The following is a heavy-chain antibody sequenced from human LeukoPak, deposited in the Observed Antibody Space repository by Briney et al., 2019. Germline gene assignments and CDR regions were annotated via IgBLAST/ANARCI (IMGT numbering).Heavy chain of an antibody. CDR2: ISYDGSNK. J-gene: IGHJ4*02. D-gene: IGHD6-13*01. CDR1: GFTFSSYA. Sequence: GGSLRLSCAASGFTFSSYAMHWVRQAPGKGLEWVAVISYDGSNKYYADSVKGRFTISRDNAENSLYLQMNSLRAEDTAVYYCARDSGYSSSRKFDYWGQGTLVTVSS. V-gene: IGHV3-30-3*01. CDR3: ARDSGYSSSRKFDY.